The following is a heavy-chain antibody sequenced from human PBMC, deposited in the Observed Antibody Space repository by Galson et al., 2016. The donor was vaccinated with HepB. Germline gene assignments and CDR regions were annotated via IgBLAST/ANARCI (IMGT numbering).Heavy chain of an antibody. Sequence: TLSLTCTVSGGSINSYRFYWGWIRQPPGRGLEWIGSIYYSGSTYNSPSLKSRATMSVDTSKNQFSLKLSSVTAADTAVYYCARRLTGAGTVDYWGQGTLVTVSS. CDR1: GGSINSYRFY. D-gene: IGHD6-19*01. CDR3: ARRLTGAGTVDY. CDR2: IYYSGST. J-gene: IGHJ4*02. V-gene: IGHV4-39*01.